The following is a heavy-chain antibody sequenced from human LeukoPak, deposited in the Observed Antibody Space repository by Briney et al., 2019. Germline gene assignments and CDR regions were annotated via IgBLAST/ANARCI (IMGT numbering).Heavy chain of an antibody. D-gene: IGHD5-12*01. CDR3: TTGYSGYDFDY. J-gene: IGHJ4*02. CDR2: IKSKTDGGTT. Sequence: GGSLRLSCAASGFTFSSYAMSWVRQAPGKGLEWVGRIKSKTDGGTTDYAAPVKGRFTISRDDSKNTLYLQMNSLKTEDTAVYYCTTGYSGYDFDYWGQGTLVTVSS. V-gene: IGHV3-15*01. CDR1: GFTFSSYA.